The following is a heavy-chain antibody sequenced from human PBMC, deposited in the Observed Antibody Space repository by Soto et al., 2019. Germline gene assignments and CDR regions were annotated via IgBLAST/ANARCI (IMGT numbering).Heavy chain of an antibody. J-gene: IGHJ1*01. CDR2: INHSGST. D-gene: IGHD4-17*01. Sequence: PSETLSLTCAVYGESFNGYYWTWTRQPPGKGLEWIGEINHSGSTNYNPSLKSRVTISVDTSKNQFSLKLSSVTAADTAVYYCASAPYGDYTGPAEYFQHWGQGTLVTVSS. V-gene: IGHV4-34*01. CDR1: GESFNGYY. CDR3: ASAPYGDYTGPAEYFQH.